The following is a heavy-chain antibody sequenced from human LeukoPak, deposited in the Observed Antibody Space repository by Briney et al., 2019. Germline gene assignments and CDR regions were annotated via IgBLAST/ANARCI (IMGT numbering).Heavy chain of an antibody. J-gene: IGHJ5*02. Sequence: GASVKVSCKASGGTFISYAISWVRQAPGQGLEWMGGIIPIFGTANYAQKFQGRVTITADESTSTAYMELSSLRSEDTAVYYCARDHQDDWNYWFDPWGQGTLVTVSS. V-gene: IGHV1-69*01. D-gene: IGHD1-7*01. CDR1: GGTFISYA. CDR3: ARDHQDDWNYWFDP. CDR2: IIPIFGTA.